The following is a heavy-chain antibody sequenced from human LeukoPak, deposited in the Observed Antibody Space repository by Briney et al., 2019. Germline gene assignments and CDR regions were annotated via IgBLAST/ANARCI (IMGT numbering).Heavy chain of an antibody. CDR1: GFIFDDYA. J-gene: IGHJ4*02. CDR2: ISWNSGSI. CDR3: ARATSGYPGRGFDY. V-gene: IGHV3-9*01. D-gene: IGHD3-22*01. Sequence: GGSLRLSCAASGFIFDDYAMHWVRQVPEKGLEWVSGISWNSGSIGYADSVKGRFTISRDNAKNSLYLQMNSLRAEDTAFYYCARATSGYPGRGFDYWGQGTLVTVSP.